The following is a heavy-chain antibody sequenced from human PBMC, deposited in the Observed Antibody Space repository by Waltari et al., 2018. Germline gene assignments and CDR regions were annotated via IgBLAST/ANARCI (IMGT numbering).Heavy chain of an antibody. CDR1: GYTFNDFY. D-gene: IGHD6-13*01. J-gene: IGHJ4*02. V-gene: IGHV1-2*02. CDR3: ARDAGGIAAADTSHFDS. Sequence: QVQLVQSGAEVKKPGASMKVSCKASGYTFNDFYIHWVRLTPGQGLEWMGWFMPFRGGTSFAQSFQGRVTMTRDTAISTIYLELSSLRSDDTAIYYCARDAGGIAAADTSHFDSWGQGTLVTVSS. CDR2: FMPFRGGT.